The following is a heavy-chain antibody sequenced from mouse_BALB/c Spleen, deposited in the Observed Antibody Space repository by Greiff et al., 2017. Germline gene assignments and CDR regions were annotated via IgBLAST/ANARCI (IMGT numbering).Heavy chain of an antibody. V-gene: IGHV3-2*02. D-gene: IGHD2-1*01. CDR2: ISYSGST. J-gene: IGHJ4*01. CDR1: GYSITSDYA. Sequence: EVKLMESGPGLVKPSQSLSLTCTVTGYSITSDYAWNWIRQFPGNKLEWMGYISYSGSTSYNPSLKSRISITRDTSKNQFFLQLNSVTTEDTATYYCARRGNYEGDAMDYWGQGTSVTVSS. CDR3: ARRGNYEGDAMDY.